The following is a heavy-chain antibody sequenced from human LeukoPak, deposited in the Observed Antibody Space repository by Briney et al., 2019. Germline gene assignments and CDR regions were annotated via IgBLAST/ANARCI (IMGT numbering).Heavy chain of an antibody. CDR2: IFYSGIT. CDR1: GGSISSGDFY. CDR3: ARDSAPPI. J-gene: IGHJ3*02. V-gene: IGHV4-31*03. Sequence: PSQTLSLTCTVSGGSISSGDFYWSWIRQHPGEGLEWIGYIFYSGITYYNPSLKSRVIISVDTSKNQFSLKLSSVTAADTAVYYCARDSAPPIWGQGTMVTVSS.